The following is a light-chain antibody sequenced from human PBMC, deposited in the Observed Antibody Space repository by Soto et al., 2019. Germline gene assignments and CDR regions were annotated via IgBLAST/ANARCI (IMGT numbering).Light chain of an antibody. Sequence: QSALTQPASVSGSPGQSITISCRGTGGDVGGYNYVYWHQHHPGKAPKLLIYDVTNRPSGVSNRFSASKSGHTASLTISGLQPEDEAYYYCSSYTSRSTYVFGTGTKLTVL. CDR3: SSYTSRSTYV. J-gene: IGLJ1*01. CDR1: GGDVGGYNY. V-gene: IGLV2-14*03. CDR2: DVT.